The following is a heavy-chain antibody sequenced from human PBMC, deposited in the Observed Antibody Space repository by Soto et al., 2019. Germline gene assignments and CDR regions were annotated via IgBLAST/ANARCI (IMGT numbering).Heavy chain of an antibody. CDR2: INHSGST. D-gene: IGHD6-19*01. Sequence: SETLSLTCAVYGGSFSGYYWSWIRQPPGKGLEWIGEINHSGSTNYNPSLKSRVTISVDTSKNQFSLKLSSVTAADTAVYYCARSGGIAVAGRKYSFDYSGQVTLDTVST. V-gene: IGHV4-34*01. CDR3: ARSGGIAVAGRKYSFDY. J-gene: IGHJ4*02. CDR1: GGSFSGYY.